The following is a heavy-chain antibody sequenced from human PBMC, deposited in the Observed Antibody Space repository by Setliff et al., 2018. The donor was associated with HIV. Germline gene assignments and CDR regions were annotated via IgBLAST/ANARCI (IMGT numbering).Heavy chain of an antibody. J-gene: IGHJ4*02. CDR1: GFSISSRYY. D-gene: IGHD3-10*01. Sequence: PSETLSLTCDVSGFSISSRYYWGWIRQSQGKGLEGIGTIYHSGSTYYNPSLKSRVTMSVDTSKNQFSLKLSSVTAADTAVYYCARVQRSGSYYRPYYFDYWGQGTLVTVSS. CDR2: IYHSGST. V-gene: IGHV4-38-2*01. CDR3: ARVQRSGSYYRPYYFDY.